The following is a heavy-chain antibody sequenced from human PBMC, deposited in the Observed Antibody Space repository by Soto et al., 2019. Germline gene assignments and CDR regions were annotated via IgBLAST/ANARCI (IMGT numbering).Heavy chain of an antibody. J-gene: IGHJ4*02. CDR3: ARSIDSSGYYFSNC. Sequence: PSETLSLTCTVSGGFISNYYWSWIRQSPGKGLEWIGYIYHSGSTNYNPSLKSRVTMSVDTSRNQFSLKLSSVTAADTAVYYCARSIDSSGYYFSNCWGQGTLVTVSS. V-gene: IGHV4-59*01. CDR2: IYHSGST. D-gene: IGHD3-22*01. CDR1: GGFISNYY.